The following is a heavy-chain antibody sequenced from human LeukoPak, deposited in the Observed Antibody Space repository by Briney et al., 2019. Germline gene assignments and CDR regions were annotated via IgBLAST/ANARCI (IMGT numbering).Heavy chain of an antibody. CDR3: ARGVEPLAANTLAY. CDR2: LYSDGNT. J-gene: IGHJ4*02. Sequence: GGSLRLSCAASGFTVITNDMTWVRQAPGKGLERVSVLYSDGNTKYADSVQGRFTISRDNSKNALYLEMNSLSPDDTAVYYCARGVEPLAANTLAYWGQGTLVTVSS. V-gene: IGHV3-53*01. CDR1: GFTVITND. D-gene: IGHD1-14*01.